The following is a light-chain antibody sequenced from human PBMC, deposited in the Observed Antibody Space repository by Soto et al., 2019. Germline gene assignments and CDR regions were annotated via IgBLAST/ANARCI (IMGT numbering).Light chain of an antibody. J-gene: IGLJ3*02. Sequence: QSALTHPPSASGSPGQSVTFSCTGTSSDVGGYNCVSWYQQHPGKAPKLIIYEVTKRPSGVPDRFSGSKSGNTASLTVSGLQAEDEADYYCSSYAGRYTGVFGGGTKLTVL. CDR2: EVT. V-gene: IGLV2-8*01. CDR3: SSYAGRYTGV. CDR1: SSDVGGYNC.